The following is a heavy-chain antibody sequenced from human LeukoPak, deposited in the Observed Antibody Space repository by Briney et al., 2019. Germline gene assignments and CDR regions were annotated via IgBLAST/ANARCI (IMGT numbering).Heavy chain of an antibody. CDR3: ATGRGYTSSWARNPFDY. CDR2: INPNSGAT. Sequence: ASVKVSCKASGYTFTGYYIHWVRQAPGQRPEWMAWINPNSGATKYAQNFQGRVTVTRNTSITTAYMQLTSLRFDDTAVYYCATGRGYTSSWARNPFDYWGQGTLVTVSS. V-gene: IGHV1-2*02. CDR1: GYTFTGYY. J-gene: IGHJ4*02. D-gene: IGHD6-13*01.